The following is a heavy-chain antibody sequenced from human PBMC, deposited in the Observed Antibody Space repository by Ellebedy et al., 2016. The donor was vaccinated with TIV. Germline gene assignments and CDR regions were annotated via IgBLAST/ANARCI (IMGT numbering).Heavy chain of an antibody. Sequence: SVKVSCXASGGTFSSYAISWVRQAPGQGLEWMGGIIPIFGTANYAQKFQGRVTITADKSTSTAYMELSSLRSEDTAVYYCARAHPTVDQFDPWGQGTLVTVSS. CDR1: GGTFSSYA. J-gene: IGHJ5*02. V-gene: IGHV1-69*06. CDR3: ARAHPTVDQFDP. CDR2: IIPIFGTA. D-gene: IGHD4-23*01.